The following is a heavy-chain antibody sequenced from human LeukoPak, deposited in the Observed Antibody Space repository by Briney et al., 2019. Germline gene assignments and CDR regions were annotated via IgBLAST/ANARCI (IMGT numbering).Heavy chain of an antibody. CDR3: AKVKTHKSKYSSGWYSDY. CDR2: ISGSGGST. D-gene: IGHD6-19*01. V-gene: IGHV3-23*01. Sequence: PSETLSLTCAVSGDSISTNHWWSWVRQAPGQGLEWVSAISGSGGSTYYADSVKGRSTISRDNSKNTLYLQMNSLRAEDTAVYYCAKVKTHKSKYSSGWYSDYWGQGTLVTVSS. CDR1: GDSISTNH. J-gene: IGHJ4*02.